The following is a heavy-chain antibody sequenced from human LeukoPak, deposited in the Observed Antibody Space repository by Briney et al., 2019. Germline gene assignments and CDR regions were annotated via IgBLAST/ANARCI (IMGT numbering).Heavy chain of an antibody. D-gene: IGHD4-17*01. CDR2: IRSKANNYAT. Sequence: GGSLRLSCAATGFTFSGSAMHWVRQASGKGLEWVGRIRSKANNYATAYAASVKGRFTISRDDSKNTAYLQMNSLKTDDTAVYFCSSGLSVLRSNNTPVDYWGQGTLVTVSS. CDR3: SSGLSVLRSNNTPVDY. CDR1: GFTFSGSA. J-gene: IGHJ4*02. V-gene: IGHV3-73*01.